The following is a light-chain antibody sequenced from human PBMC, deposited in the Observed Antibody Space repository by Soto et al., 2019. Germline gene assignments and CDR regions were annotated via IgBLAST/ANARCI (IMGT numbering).Light chain of an antibody. CDR1: QSVSNNY. CDR2: GAS. Sequence: EIVLTQSPGTLYLSPGERATLSCRASQSVSNNYLAWYQQKPGQAPRLLTYGASNRATGIPDRFSGSGSGTDFTLTISRLEPEDFAVYYCQQYGSSGTFGQGTKVDI. V-gene: IGKV3-20*01. CDR3: QQYGSSGT. J-gene: IGKJ1*01.